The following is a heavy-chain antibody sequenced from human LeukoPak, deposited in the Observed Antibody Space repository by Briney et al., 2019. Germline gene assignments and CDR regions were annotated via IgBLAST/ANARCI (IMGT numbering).Heavy chain of an antibody. CDR1: GGSISSYY. CDR3: ARDLSRYGDYGGLGY. V-gene: IGHV4-59*01. Sequence: PSETLSLTCTVSGGSISSYYWSWIRQPPGKGLEWIGYIYYSGSTNYNPSLKSRVTISVDTSKNQFSLKLSSVTAADTAVYYCARDLSRYGDYGGLGYWGQGTLATVSS. CDR2: IYYSGST. J-gene: IGHJ4*02. D-gene: IGHD4-17*01.